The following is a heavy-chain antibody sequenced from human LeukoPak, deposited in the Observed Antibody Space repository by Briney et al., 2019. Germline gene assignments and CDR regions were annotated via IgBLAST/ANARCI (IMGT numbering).Heavy chain of an antibody. V-gene: IGHV4-59*08. Sequence: SETLSLTCSVSGGSISSYYWSWVRQSPGKGLEWIGYIYYTGSTNYNPSLKSRVTVSVDTSKNQSSLRLCSVTAADTAVYYCARLQTYYFDYWGQGTLVTVSS. CDR1: GGSISSYY. J-gene: IGHJ4*02. CDR2: IYYTGST. CDR3: ARLQTYYFDY.